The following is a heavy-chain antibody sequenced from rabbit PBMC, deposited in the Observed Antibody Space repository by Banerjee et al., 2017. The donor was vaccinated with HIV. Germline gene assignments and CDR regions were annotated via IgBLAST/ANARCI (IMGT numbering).Heavy chain of an antibody. CDR3: ARDYVGDSYSAFDL. Sequence: QSVEESGGDLVKPGGPLTLTCTVSGFSLSNYVGNWVRQAPGKGLEWIGDIYAGGSGSTYYASWAKGRFTISKTSSTAVTLQMTSLTAADTATYFCARDYVGDSYSAFDLWGPGTLVTVS. CDR2: IYAGGSGST. CDR1: GFSLSNYV. J-gene: IGHJ4*01. D-gene: IGHD8-1*01. V-gene: IGHV1S40*01.